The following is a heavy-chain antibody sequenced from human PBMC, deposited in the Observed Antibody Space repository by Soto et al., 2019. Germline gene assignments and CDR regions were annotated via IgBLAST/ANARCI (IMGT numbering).Heavy chain of an antibody. V-gene: IGHV3-49*03. CDR3: SADILTGYYFYFDY. D-gene: IGHD3-9*01. CDR2: IRSKAYGGTT. J-gene: IGHJ4*02. Sequence: GGSLRLSCTASGFTFGDYAMSWFRQAPGKGLEWVGFIRSKAYGGTTGYAASVKGRFTISRDDSKSIAYLQMNSLKTEDTAVYYCSADILTGYYFYFDYWGQGTLVTVSS. CDR1: GFTFGDYA.